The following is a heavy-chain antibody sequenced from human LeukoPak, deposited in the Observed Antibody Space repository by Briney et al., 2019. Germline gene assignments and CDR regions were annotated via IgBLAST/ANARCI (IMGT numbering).Heavy chain of an antibody. CDR2: ISISGSST. J-gene: IGHJ4*02. V-gene: IGHV3-23*01. CDR1: GFTFSSYD. CDR3: ATLNYYDSSGYFDY. D-gene: IGHD3-22*01. Sequence: GGSLRLSCAASGFTFSSYDMSWVRQAPGKGLEWVSVISISGSSTYYADSVKGRFTISRDNSRNTLYLQMNSLRAEDTAVYYCATLNYYDSSGYFDYWGQGTLVTVSS.